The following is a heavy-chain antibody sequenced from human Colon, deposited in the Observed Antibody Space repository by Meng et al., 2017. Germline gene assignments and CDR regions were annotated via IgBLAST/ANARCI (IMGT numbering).Heavy chain of an antibody. J-gene: IGHJ4*02. D-gene: IGHD6-19*01. Sequence: EVRLVESGGGLVQPGGSLRLSCAASGFTFSSSWMHWVRQAPGKGLVWVSRINSDGSSTSYADSVKGRFTISRDNAKNTLHLQMNSLRAEDTAVYYCARAIVVAGTGSYYWGQGTLVTVSS. CDR2: INSDGSST. V-gene: IGHV3-74*01. CDR3: ARAIVVAGTGSYY. CDR1: GFTFSSSW.